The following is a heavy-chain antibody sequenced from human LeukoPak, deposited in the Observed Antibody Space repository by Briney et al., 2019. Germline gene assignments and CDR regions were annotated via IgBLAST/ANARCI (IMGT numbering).Heavy chain of an antibody. Sequence: ASVKVSCKASGYTFTGYYMHWVRQAPGQGLEWMGWINPNSGGTNYAQKFQGRVAMTRDTSISTAYMELSRLRSDDTAVYYCARGRYSSGWYNYPVFDYWGQGTLVTVSS. CDR3: ARGRYSSGWYNYPVFDY. J-gene: IGHJ4*02. CDR2: INPNSGGT. CDR1: GYTFTGYY. D-gene: IGHD6-19*01. V-gene: IGHV1-2*02.